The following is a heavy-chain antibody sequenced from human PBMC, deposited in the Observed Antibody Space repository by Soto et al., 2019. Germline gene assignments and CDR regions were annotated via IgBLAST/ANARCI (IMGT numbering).Heavy chain of an antibody. CDR2: ISSGSSTI. Sequence: EVPLVESGGGLVQPGGSLRLSCAASGFTFSIYSMNWVRQAPGKGLEWLSYISSGSSTISYADSVKGRFTISRDNAKNSLLLQMNSLRAEDTAVYYCARVGWAAYHHYMDVWGKGTTVTVSS. D-gene: IGHD3-16*01. CDR1: GFTFSIYS. J-gene: IGHJ6*03. V-gene: IGHV3-48*01. CDR3: ARVGWAAYHHYMDV.